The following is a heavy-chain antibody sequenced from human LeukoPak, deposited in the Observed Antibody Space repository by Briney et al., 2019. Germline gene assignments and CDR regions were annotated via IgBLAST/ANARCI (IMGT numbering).Heavy chain of an antibody. V-gene: IGHV3-9*01. Sequence: GGSLRLSCAAYGFTFDDYAMHWVRQAPGKGLGWVSGISWNSGSIGYADSVKGRFTISRDNAKNSLYLQMNSLRAEDTALYYCAAIIAVAVDYGMDVWGQGTTVTVSS. CDR3: AAIIAVAVDYGMDV. J-gene: IGHJ6*02. D-gene: IGHD6-19*01. CDR1: GFTFDDYA. CDR2: ISWNSGSI.